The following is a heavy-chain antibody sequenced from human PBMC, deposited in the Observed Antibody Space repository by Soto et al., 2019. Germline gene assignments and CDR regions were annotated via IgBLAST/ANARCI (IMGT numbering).Heavy chain of an antibody. CDR2: IGDSGDNT. D-gene: IGHD3-3*02. CDR1: GFTFSKFA. V-gene: IGHV3-23*01. Sequence: EVQLLESGGGLVQPGGSLRLSCAASGFTFSKFAMGWVRQAPGKGLEGVSAIGDSGDNTYYADSVKGRFTISRDNSKDTLSLQMNSLRDEDTAIYYCAKDRGGRTFLEWLLVAFDYWGQGTLVTVSS. J-gene: IGHJ4*02. CDR3: AKDRGGRTFLEWLLVAFDY.